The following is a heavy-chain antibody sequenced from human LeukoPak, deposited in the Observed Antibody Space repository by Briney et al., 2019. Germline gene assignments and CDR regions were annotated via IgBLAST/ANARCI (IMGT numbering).Heavy chain of an antibody. V-gene: IGHV1-24*01. CDR1: GYTLTELS. Sequence: ASVKVSCKVSGYTLTELSMHWVRQAPGKGLEWMGGFDPEDGETIYAQKFQGRVTMTEDTSTDTAYMELSRLRSDDTAVYYCARDIVAVAGFDPWGQGTLVTVSS. CDR2: FDPEDGET. CDR3: ARDIVAVAGFDP. D-gene: IGHD6-19*01. J-gene: IGHJ5*02.